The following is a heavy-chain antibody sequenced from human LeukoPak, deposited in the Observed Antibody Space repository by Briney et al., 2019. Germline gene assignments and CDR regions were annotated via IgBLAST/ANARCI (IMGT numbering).Heavy chain of an antibody. V-gene: IGHV4-31*03. Sequence: SETLSLTCTVSGGSISSGGYYWSWIRQHPGKGLEWIGYIYYSGSTCYNPSLKSRVTISVDTSKNQFSLKLSSVTAADTAVYYCARGYGDSPYFDYWGQGTLVTVSS. CDR3: ARGYGDSPYFDY. CDR1: GGSISSGGYY. CDR2: IYYSGST. J-gene: IGHJ4*02. D-gene: IGHD4-17*01.